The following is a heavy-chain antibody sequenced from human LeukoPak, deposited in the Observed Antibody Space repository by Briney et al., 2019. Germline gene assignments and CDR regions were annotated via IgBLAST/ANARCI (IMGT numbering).Heavy chain of an antibody. V-gene: IGHV3-30*18. J-gene: IGHJ6*04. D-gene: IGHD3-10*02. CDR2: ISYDGSNK. CDR1: GFTFSSYG. Sequence: GGSLRLSCAASGFTFSSYGMRWVRQALGKGLEWVAVISYDGSNKYYADSVKGRFTISRDNSKNTLYLQMNSLRAEDTAVYYCAELGITMIGGVWGKGTTVTISS. CDR3: AELGITMIGGV.